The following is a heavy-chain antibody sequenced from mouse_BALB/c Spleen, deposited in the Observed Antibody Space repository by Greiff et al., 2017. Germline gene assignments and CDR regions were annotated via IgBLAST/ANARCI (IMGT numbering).Heavy chain of an antibody. CDR2: INPSTGYT. CDR3: ARFDGYTDAMDY. D-gene: IGHD2-3*01. J-gene: IGHJ4*01. CDR1: GYTFTSYW. Sequence: QVQLQQSGAELAKPGASVKMSCKASGYTFTSYWMHWVKQRPGQGLEWIGYINPSTGYTEYNQKFKDKATLTADKSSSTAYMQLSSLTSEDSAVYYCARFDGYTDAMDYWGQGTSVTVSS. V-gene: IGHV1-7*01.